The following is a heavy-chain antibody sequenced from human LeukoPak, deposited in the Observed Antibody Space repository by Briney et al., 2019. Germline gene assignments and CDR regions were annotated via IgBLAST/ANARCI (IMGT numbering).Heavy chain of an antibody. V-gene: IGHV3-11*04. CDR3: ARGRCGGDCYSKAFDI. CDR1: GFTFSDYY. CDR2: ISSSSSTI. J-gene: IGHJ3*02. Sequence: GGSLRHSCAASGFTFSDYYMSWIRQAPGKGLEWVSYISSSSSTIYYADSVKGRFTISRDNAKNSLYLQMNSLRAEDTAVYYCARGRCGGDCYSKAFDIWGQGTMVTVSS. D-gene: IGHD2-21*02.